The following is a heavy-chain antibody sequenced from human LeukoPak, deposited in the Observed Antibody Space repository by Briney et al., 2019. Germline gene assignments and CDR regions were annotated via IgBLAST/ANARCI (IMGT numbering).Heavy chain of an antibody. Sequence: SGTLSLTCTVSGGSISSYYWSWIRQPPGKGLEWIGYIYYSGSTNYNPSLKSRVTISVDTSKNQFSLKLSSVTAADTAVYYCARVKAGVVTPRVFDYWGQGTLVTVSS. D-gene: IGHD4-23*01. CDR3: ARVKAGVVTPRVFDY. J-gene: IGHJ4*02. CDR2: IYYSGST. CDR1: GGSISSYY. V-gene: IGHV4-59*01.